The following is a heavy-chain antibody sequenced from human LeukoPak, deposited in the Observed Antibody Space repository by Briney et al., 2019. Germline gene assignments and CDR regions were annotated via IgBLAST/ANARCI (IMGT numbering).Heavy chain of an antibody. D-gene: IGHD5-18*01. CDR2: IYHSGIT. V-gene: IGHV4-31*03. CDR3: ARDRGYSYGVDS. CDR1: GGSISSAAYY. Sequence: SETLSLTCTVSGGSISSAAYYWNWIRQHPGKGLEWIGYIYHSGITNYNPSLKSRVTISVDTSKNQFSLELSSVTAADTAVYYCARDRGYSYGVDSWGQGTLVTVSS. J-gene: IGHJ4*02.